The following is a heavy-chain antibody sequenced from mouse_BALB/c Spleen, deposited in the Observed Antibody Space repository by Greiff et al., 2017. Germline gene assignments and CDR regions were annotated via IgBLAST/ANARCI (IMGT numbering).Heavy chain of an antibody. CDR3: AREYGNYARAMDY. J-gene: IGHJ4*01. CDR1: GYTFTSYW. V-gene: IGHV1-7*01. CDR2: INPSTGYT. D-gene: IGHD2-10*02. Sequence: QVQLQQSGAELAKPGASVKMSCKASGYTFTSYWMHWVKQRPGQGLEWIGYINPSTGYTEYNQKFKDKATLTADKSSSTAYMQLSSLTSEDSAVYYCAREYGNYARAMDYWGQGTSVTVSS.